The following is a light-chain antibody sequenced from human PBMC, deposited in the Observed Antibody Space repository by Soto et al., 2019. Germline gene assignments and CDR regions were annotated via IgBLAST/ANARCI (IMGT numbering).Light chain of an antibody. CDR3: AAWDDSLSGVV. Sequence: QSVLSQPPSASGTPGQRVTISCSGSSSNIGSNYVYWYQQLPGTVPQLLIYRNNDLPSGVPDRFSGSKSGTSPSLAISGLRSEDEADYYCAAWDDSLSGVVFGGGTKVTVL. V-gene: IGLV1-47*01. J-gene: IGLJ2*01. CDR2: RNN. CDR1: SSNIGSNY.